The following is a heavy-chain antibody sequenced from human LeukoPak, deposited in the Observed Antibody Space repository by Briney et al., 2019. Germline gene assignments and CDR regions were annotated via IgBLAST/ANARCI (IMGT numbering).Heavy chain of an antibody. D-gene: IGHD3/OR15-3a*01. Sequence: AASVKVSCKASGGTFSSYAISWVRQAPGQGLEWMGGIIPIFGTANYAQKFQGRVTITADESTSTAYMELSSLRSEDTAVYYCASWTGYYFDPWGQGTLVTVSS. CDR3: ASWTGYYFDP. CDR2: IIPIFGTA. V-gene: IGHV1-69*13. CDR1: GGTFSSYA. J-gene: IGHJ5*02.